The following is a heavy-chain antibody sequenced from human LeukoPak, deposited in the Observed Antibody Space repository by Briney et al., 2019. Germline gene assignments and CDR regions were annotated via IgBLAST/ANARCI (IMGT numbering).Heavy chain of an antibody. V-gene: IGHV3-11*01. D-gene: IGHD6-19*01. J-gene: IGHJ4*02. CDR1: GYSISSGYY. Sequence: NPSETLSLTCTVSGYSISSGYYVGWIRQAPGKGLEWVSHISSSGSTIYYADSVKGRFTISRDNAKNSLFLQMNSLRAEDTAVYYCASLWAGPDYWGQGTLVTVSS. CDR2: ISSSGSTI. CDR3: ASLWAGPDY.